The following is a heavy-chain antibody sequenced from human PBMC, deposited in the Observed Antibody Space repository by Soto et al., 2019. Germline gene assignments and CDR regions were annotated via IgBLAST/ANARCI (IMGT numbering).Heavy chain of an antibody. CDR3: ARGKNWFDP. Sequence: SETLSLTCTVSGGSISSGGYHWSWIRQHPGKGLEWIGYIYYSGSTYYNPSLKSRVTISVDTSKNQFSLKLSSVTAADTAVYYCARGKNWFDPWGQGTLVTISS. CDR2: IYYSGST. V-gene: IGHV4-31*03. CDR1: GGSISSGGYH. J-gene: IGHJ5*02.